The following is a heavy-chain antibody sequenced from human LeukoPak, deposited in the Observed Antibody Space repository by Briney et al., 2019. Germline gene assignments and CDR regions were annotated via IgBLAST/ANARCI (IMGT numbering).Heavy chain of an antibody. CDR2: ISSSSSYI. Sequence: GGSLRLSCAASGFTFSTYSMNWVRQAPGKGLEWVSSISSSSSYIYYADSVKGRFTISRDNAKNSLSLHMNSLRAEDTAVYYCAREVMGRRAFDIWGQGTMVTVSS. V-gene: IGHV3-21*01. CDR1: GFTFSTYS. J-gene: IGHJ3*02. CDR3: AREVMGRRAFDI. D-gene: IGHD2-8*01.